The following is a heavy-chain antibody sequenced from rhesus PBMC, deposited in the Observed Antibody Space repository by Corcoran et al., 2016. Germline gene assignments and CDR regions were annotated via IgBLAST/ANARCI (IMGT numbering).Heavy chain of an antibody. D-gene: IGHD2-33*01. J-gene: IGHJ4*01. Sequence: EVQLVESGGGWVQPGGSLSLSCSAPGFTSGNSDLIWIRQGQGKGLVCVSFISSGGSIYYSYSVKGRFTISRDNDKNTLYLQMSSLRVEDTAVYYCANSDSGDYWGQGVLVTVSS. CDR1: GFTSGNSD. CDR3: ANSDSGDY. CDR2: ISSGGSI. V-gene: IGHV3S43*01.